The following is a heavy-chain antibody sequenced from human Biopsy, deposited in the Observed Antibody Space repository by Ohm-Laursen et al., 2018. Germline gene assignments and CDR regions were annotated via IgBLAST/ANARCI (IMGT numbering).Heavy chain of an antibody. CDR2: IFYDGSNT. V-gene: IGHV3-30*18. CDR3: AKDRYNYTPIGGFSMDV. D-gene: IGHD5-18*01. CDR1: GFTFNNYG. J-gene: IGHJ6*02. Sequence: SLRLSCSAPGFTFNNYGMQWVRQAPGKGLEWVAFIFYDGSNTYYADSVRGRFTISRDNSRDTLYLQMSSLRAEDTAVYYCAKDRYNYTPIGGFSMDVWGQGTTVTVSS.